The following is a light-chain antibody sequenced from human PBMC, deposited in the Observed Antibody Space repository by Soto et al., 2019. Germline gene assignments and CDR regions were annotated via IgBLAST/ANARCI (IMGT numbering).Light chain of an antibody. CDR1: QSVSGN. V-gene: IGKV3-15*01. CDR3: QHYDISSWT. CDR2: GAS. J-gene: IGKJ1*01. Sequence: EIVMTQSPATLSVSPGERTTLSCRASQSVSGNLAWYQQKPGQAPRLLIYGASTRATGIPARFSGSGSGTEFTLTISSLQSEDFAVYYCQHYDISSWTFGQGTKVDIK.